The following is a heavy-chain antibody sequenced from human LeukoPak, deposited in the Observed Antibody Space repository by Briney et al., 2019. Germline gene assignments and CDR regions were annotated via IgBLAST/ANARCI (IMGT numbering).Heavy chain of an antibody. Sequence: GGSLRLSCAASGCTFSSYAMSWVRQAPGKGLEWVSAISGSGGSTYYADSVKGRFTISRDNSKNALYLQMNSLRAEDTAVYYCAKGGYSSSWYPFDYWGQGTLVTVSS. CDR1: GCTFSSYA. V-gene: IGHV3-23*01. CDR2: ISGSGGST. CDR3: AKGGYSSSWYPFDY. D-gene: IGHD6-13*01. J-gene: IGHJ4*02.